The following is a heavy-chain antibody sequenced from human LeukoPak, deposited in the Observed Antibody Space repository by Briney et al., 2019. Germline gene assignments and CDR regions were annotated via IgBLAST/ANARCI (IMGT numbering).Heavy chain of an antibody. V-gene: IGHV1-2*02. CDR2: INADNAGT. Sequence: GASVKVSCKASGYTFTGFYLHWLRQAPGQGLELMGWINADNAGTKYAQKFQGRVTMARDTSISTAYMELSSLTSGDTAVYYCARDRGDHDFDYWGQGTLVTVSS. CDR3: ARDRGDHDFDY. CDR1: GYTFTGFY. J-gene: IGHJ4*02. D-gene: IGHD3-3*01.